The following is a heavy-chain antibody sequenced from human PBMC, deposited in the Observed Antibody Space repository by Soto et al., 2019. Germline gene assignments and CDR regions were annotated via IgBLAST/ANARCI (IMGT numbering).Heavy chain of an antibody. J-gene: IGHJ5*02. V-gene: IGHV4-39*01. D-gene: IGHD6-19*01. CDR3: ARAPYSSGCPVS. CDR2: IYYSGST. CDR1: GGSISSSSYY. Sequence: SETLSLTCTVSGGSISSSSYYWGWIRQPPGKGLEWIGSIYYSGSTYYNPSLKSRVTISVDTSKNQFSLKLSSVTAADTAVYYCARAPYSSGCPVSWGQGTLVTVFS.